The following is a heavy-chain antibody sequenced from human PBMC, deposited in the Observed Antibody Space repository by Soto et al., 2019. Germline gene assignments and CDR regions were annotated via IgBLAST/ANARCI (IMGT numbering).Heavy chain of an antibody. Sequence: GGSLRLSCAASGFTFSSYSMNWVRQAPGKGLEWVSSISSSSSYIYYADSVKGRFTISRDNAKNSLYLQMNSLRAADTAVSYCARDPSSWYDCWGQETLVTVSS. J-gene: IGHJ5*01. V-gene: IGHV3-21*01. D-gene: IGHD6-13*01. CDR1: GFTFSSYS. CDR3: ARDPSSWYDC. CDR2: ISSSSSYI.